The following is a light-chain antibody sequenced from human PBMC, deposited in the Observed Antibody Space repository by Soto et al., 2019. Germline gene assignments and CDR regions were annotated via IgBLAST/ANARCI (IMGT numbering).Light chain of an antibody. CDR1: SSHVGGYNY. J-gene: IGLJ1*01. Sequence: QSALTQPASVSASPGQSITISCTETSSHVGGYNYVSGYQHHPGKAPKLMIFEVSNRPSGVSNRFSGSKSGNTASLTISGLQAEDEADYYCSSYTTSSTYVFGTGTKLTVL. CDR3: SSYTTSSTYV. V-gene: IGLV2-14*01. CDR2: EVS.